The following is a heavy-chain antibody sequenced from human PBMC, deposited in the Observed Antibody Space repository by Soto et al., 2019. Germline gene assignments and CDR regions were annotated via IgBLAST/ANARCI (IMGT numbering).Heavy chain of an antibody. CDR2: IRSSGDGT. CDR1: GFTFSNYV. V-gene: IGHV3-23*01. CDR3: AKGSSSGWYVFDY. Sequence: GGSLRLSCAASGFTFSNYVMSWVRQAPGKGLEWVSGIRSSGDGTCYGDSVKGRFTVSRDNSKNTLYLQTNSLRAEDTAIYYCAKGSSSGWYVFDYWGQGTLVTVSS. J-gene: IGHJ4*02. D-gene: IGHD6-19*01.